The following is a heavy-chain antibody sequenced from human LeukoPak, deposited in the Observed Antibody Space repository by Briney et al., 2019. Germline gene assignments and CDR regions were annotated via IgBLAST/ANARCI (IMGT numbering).Heavy chain of an antibody. J-gene: IGHJ3*02. V-gene: IGHV3-64*01. Sequence: PGGSLRLSCAASGFTFSSYAMHWVRQAPGKGLEYVSAISSNGGSTYYANSVKGRFTISRDNSKNTLYLQMGSLRAEDMAVYYCARGSSSWPDAFDIWGQGTMATVSS. CDR1: GFTFSSYA. D-gene: IGHD6-13*01. CDR3: ARGSSSWPDAFDI. CDR2: ISSNGGST.